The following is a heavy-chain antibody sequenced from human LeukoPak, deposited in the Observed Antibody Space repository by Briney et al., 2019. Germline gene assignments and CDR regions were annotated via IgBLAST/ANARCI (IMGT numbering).Heavy chain of an antibody. CDR3: TRVDDLDAFDT. Sequence: QSGGSLRLSCAASGFTFNNHAMHWVRQAPGKGLEWVAVIADHGSNAYYADSVKGRFTISRDNSNNRLYLQMNGLRAEDTAVYYCTRVDDLDAFDTWGQGTMVTVSS. D-gene: IGHD2-2*03. J-gene: IGHJ3*02. CDR1: GFTFNNHA. V-gene: IGHV3-30*03. CDR2: IADHGSNA.